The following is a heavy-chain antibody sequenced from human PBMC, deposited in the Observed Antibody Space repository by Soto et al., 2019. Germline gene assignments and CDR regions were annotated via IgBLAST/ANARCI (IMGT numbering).Heavy chain of an antibody. V-gene: IGHV1-58*01. CDR2: IVVGSGNT. CDR1: GFTFTSSA. J-gene: IGHJ6*04. Sequence: GASVKVSCKASGFTFTSSAVQWVRQARGQRLEWIGWIVVGSGNTNYAQKFQERVTITRDMSTSTAYMELSSLRSEDAAVNYCAAGYCSIISCSTAVYYYATDVWGKGT. CDR3: AAGYCSIISCSTAVYYYATDV. D-gene: IGHD2-2*01.